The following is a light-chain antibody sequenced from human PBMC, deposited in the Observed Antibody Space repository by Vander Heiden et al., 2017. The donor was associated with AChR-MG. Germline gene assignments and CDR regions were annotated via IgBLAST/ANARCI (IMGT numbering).Light chain of an antibody. CDR3: NSRDSSGNHVV. Sequence: SSELTQDPAVSVALGQTVRITCQGDSLRRYYASWYRQKPGQAPVLAISGKNNRPSGIPDRFSGSSSGNTASLTITGAQAEDEADYYCNSRDSSGNHVVFGGGTKLTVL. J-gene: IGLJ2*01. CDR1: SLRRYY. CDR2: GKN. V-gene: IGLV3-19*01.